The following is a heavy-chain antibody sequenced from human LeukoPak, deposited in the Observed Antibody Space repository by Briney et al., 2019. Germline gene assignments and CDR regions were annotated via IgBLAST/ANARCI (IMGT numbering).Heavy chain of an antibody. CDR2: IRNKLAGGTA. D-gene: IGHD2-21*01. J-gene: IGHJ4*02. V-gene: IGHV3-49*03. CDR1: GFTSGDYS. Sequence: PGGSLRLSCTGSGFTSGDYSMTWFRQAPGKGLEWVSFIRNKLAGGTADYAASVKDRFTISRDDSKSIVYLQMNSLRTEDTAVYYCTRDRVMTDYWGQGTLVTVSS. CDR3: TRDRVMTDY.